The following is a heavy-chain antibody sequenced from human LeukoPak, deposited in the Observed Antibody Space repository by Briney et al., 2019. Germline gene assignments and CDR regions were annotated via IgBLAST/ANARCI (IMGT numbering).Heavy chain of an antibody. J-gene: IGHJ4*02. CDR3: ARVEDYDILTGFDY. V-gene: IGHV3-7*01. CDR1: GFTFSTYY. CDR2: IKQDGREK. D-gene: IGHD3-9*01. Sequence: PGGSLRLSCAASGFTFSTYYMSWVRQAPGKGLEWVANIKQDGREKYYVDSVKGRFTISRDNAKNSLYLQMNSLRAEDTAVYYCARVEDYDILTGFDYWGQGTLVTVSS.